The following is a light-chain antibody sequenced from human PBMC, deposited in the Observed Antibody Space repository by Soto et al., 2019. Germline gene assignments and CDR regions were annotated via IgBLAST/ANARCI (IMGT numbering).Light chain of an antibody. CDR3: QHYGSLPRT. CDR2: GGS. CDR1: QSVSSSY. V-gene: IGKV3-20*01. J-gene: IGKJ2*01. Sequence: EIVLTQSPGNLSLSPGERATLSCRASQSVSSSYLGWYQQKPGQAHRLLIYGGSSRATGIPDRFSGSGSVTDFTLTISRLEPEDFAVYYCQHYGSLPRTVVPGTKLEI.